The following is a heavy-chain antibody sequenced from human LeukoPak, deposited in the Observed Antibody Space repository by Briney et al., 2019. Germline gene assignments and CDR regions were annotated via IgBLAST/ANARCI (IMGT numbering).Heavy chain of an antibody. D-gene: IGHD1-26*01. CDR3: ARHLGGFDY. V-gene: IGHV4-39*01. CDR2: IYTSGST. CDR1: GGSISSSSYY. Sequence: PSETLSLTCTVSGGSISSSSYYWGWIRQPPGKGLEWIGSIYTSGSTNYNPSLKSRVTISVDTSKNQFSLKLSSVTAADTAVYYCARHLGGFDYWGQGTLVTVSS. J-gene: IGHJ4*02.